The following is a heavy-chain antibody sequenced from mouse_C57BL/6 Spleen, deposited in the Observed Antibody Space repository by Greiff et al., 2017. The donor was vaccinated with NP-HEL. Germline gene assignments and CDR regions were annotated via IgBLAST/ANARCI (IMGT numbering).Heavy chain of an antibody. D-gene: IGHD2-4*01. Sequence: EVHLVESGGDLVKPGGSLKLSCAASGFTFSSYGMSWVRQTPDKRLEWVATISSGGSYTYYPDSVKGRFTISRDNAKNTLYLQMSSLKSEDTAMYYCARLPYDYDGAPWFAYWGQGTLVTVSA. J-gene: IGHJ3*01. CDR2: ISSGGSYT. CDR3: ARLPYDYDGAPWFAY. CDR1: GFTFSSYG. V-gene: IGHV5-6*01.